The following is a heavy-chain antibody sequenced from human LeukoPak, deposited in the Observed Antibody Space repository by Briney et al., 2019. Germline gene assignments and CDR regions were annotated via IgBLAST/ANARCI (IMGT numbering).Heavy chain of an antibody. CDR3: ARDLVVAATYYYYGMDV. D-gene: IGHD2-15*01. CDR2: IYYSGST. Sequence: SETLSLTCTVSGGSISSYYWSWIRQPPGKGLEWLGYIYYSGSTNYNPSLKSRVTISVDTSKNQFSLKLSSVTAADTAVYYCARDLVVAATYYYYGMDVWGQGTTVTVSS. CDR1: GGSISSYY. V-gene: IGHV4-59*01. J-gene: IGHJ6*02.